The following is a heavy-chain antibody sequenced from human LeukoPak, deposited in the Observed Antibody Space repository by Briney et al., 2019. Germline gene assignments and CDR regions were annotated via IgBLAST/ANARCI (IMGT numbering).Heavy chain of an antibody. CDR2: IKSKTDGGTT. J-gene: IGHJ5*02. CDR1: GFTFSNAW. Sequence: PGGSLRLSCAASGFTFSNAWMSWVRQAPGKGLEWVGRIKSKTDGGTTDYAAPVKGRFTISRDDSKNTLYLQMNSLKTEDTAVYYCTKRTHYYDSSGYYSGASFDPWGQGTLVTVSS. V-gene: IGHV3-15*01. D-gene: IGHD3-22*01. CDR3: TKRTHYYDSSGYYSGASFDP.